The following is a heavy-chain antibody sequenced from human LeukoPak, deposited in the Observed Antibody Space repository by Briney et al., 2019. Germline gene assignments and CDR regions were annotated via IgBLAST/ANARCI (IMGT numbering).Heavy chain of an antibody. Sequence: SETLSLTCTVSGGSISSGVYYWSWIRQPPGKGLEWIGYIYYSGSTNYNPSLKSRVTISVDTSKNQFSLKLSSVTAADTAVYYCARHHPYSSGWSRPIYNWFDPWGQGTLVTVSS. CDR2: IYYSGST. V-gene: IGHV4-61*08. CDR3: ARHHPYSSGWSRPIYNWFDP. CDR1: GGSISSGVYY. D-gene: IGHD6-19*01. J-gene: IGHJ5*02.